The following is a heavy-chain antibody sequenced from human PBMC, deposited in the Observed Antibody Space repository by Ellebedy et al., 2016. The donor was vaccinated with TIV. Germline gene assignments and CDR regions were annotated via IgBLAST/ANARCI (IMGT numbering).Heavy chain of an antibody. Sequence: GGSLRLXCAASGFTFSSYAMSWVRQAPGKGLEWVSAISGSGGSTYYADSVKGRFTISRDNSKNTLYLQMNSLRAEDTAVYYCAKDAYTRKDYYDSSAIDGAFDIWGQGTMVTVSS. CDR3: AKDAYTRKDYYDSSAIDGAFDI. D-gene: IGHD3-22*01. J-gene: IGHJ3*02. CDR2: ISGSGGST. V-gene: IGHV3-23*01. CDR1: GFTFSSYA.